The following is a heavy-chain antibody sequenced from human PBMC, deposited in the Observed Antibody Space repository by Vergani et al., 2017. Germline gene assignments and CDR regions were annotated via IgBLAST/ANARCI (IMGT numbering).Heavy chain of an antibody. V-gene: IGHV4-39*07. CDR3: ARNPYCGGDCYSDAFDI. D-gene: IGHD2-21*02. CDR1: GSSISSSSYY. Sequence: QLQLQESGPGLVKPSETLSLTCTVSGSSISSSSYYWGWIRQPPGKGLEWIGSIYYSGSTYYKPSLKSRVTISVDTSKNQFSLKLSSVTAADTAVYYCARNPYCGGDCYSDAFDIWGQGTMVTVSS. CDR2: IYYSGST. J-gene: IGHJ3*02.